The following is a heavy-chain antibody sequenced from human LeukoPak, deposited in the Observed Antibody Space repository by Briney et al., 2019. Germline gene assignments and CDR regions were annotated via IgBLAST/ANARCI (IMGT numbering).Heavy chain of an antibody. CDR2: ISNSCSTL. CDR3: GRAEGGGWYPFDY. J-gene: IGHJ4*02. V-gene: IGHV3-48*03. Sequence: GGSLRLSCAASGCTYSSYEMNWVRQSPGKGRECVSYISNSCSTLYYAESVKGRFTISRDNAKNSLYLQMNSLRAEDTAVYYCGRAEGGGWYPFDYWGQGTLVTVSS. CDR1: GCTYSSYE. D-gene: IGHD6-19*01.